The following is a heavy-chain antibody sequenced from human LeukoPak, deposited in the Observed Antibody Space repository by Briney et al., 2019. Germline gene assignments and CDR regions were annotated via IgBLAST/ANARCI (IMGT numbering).Heavy chain of an antibody. CDR1: GFTFSTYE. D-gene: IGHD6-19*01. J-gene: IGHJ4*02. V-gene: IGHV3-48*03. CDR2: IGTSGATK. Sequence: GGSLRLSCAASGFTFSTYEMNWVRQAPGKGLEWVSYIGTSGATKYYADSVKGRFTISRDNAKNSLYLQMNSLGAEDTAVYYCARENRAVAYYFDYWGQGNLVTVSS. CDR3: ARENRAVAYYFDY.